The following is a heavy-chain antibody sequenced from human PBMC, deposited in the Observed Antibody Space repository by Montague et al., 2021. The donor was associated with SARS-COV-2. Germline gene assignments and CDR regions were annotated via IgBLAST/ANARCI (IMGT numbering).Heavy chain of an antibody. V-gene: IGHV4-39*07. CDR1: GGSISSSSYY. Sequence: SETLSLTCTVSGGSISSSSYYWGWIRQPPGKGLEWIGSIYYSGSTHYNPSLKSRVTISVDTSKNQFSLKLSSVTAADTAVYYCARVGRQQLVRSSGMDVWGQGTTVTVSS. CDR3: ARVGRQQLVRSSGMDV. CDR2: IYYSGST. J-gene: IGHJ6*02. D-gene: IGHD6-13*01.